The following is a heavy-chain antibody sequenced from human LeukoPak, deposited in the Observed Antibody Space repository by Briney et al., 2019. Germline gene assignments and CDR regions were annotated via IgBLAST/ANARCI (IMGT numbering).Heavy chain of an antibody. Sequence: PGGSLRLSCAASGFTFSSYALHWVRQAPGKGLEWVALISYDGSNMYYADSVKGRFTISRDNSKNTLYLQMNSLRAEDTAVYYCAKARGDSSWYGNWGQGTLVTVSS. D-gene: IGHD6-13*01. CDR2: ISYDGSNM. CDR1: GFTFSSYA. J-gene: IGHJ4*02. CDR3: AKARGDSSWYGN. V-gene: IGHV3-30-3*01.